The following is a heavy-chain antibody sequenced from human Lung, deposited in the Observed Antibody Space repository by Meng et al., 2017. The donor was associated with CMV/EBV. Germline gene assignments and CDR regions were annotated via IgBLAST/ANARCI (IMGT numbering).Heavy chain of an antibody. CDR2: IYPGDSDT. Sequence: GESLKTFRKGSGYNFASYWIGWVRQMPGKGPEWMGIIYPGDSDTRYSPSFQGHVTIPVDKSISTAYLPWSSLKASDTAMYYCARPSSNSGYYFAMDVWGQGXTVTVSS. D-gene: IGHD4-23*01. J-gene: IGHJ6*02. V-gene: IGHV5-51*01. CDR1: GYNFASYW. CDR3: ARPSSNSGYYFAMDV.